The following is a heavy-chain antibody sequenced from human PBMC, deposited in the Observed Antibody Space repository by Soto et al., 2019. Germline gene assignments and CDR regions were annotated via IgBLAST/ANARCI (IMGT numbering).Heavy chain of an antibody. D-gene: IGHD2-21*01. CDR3: ARQVRAVSSYYFDY. Sequence: EVQLEESGGGLDQPGGSLRLSCAASGFTFSSYAMHWVRQAPGKGLEYVSAISSNGGSTYYANSVKGRFTISRDNSKNTLYLQMGSLRAEDMALYYCARQVRAVSSYYFDYWGQGTLVTVSS. CDR2: ISSNGGST. CDR1: GFTFSSYA. J-gene: IGHJ4*02. V-gene: IGHV3-64*01.